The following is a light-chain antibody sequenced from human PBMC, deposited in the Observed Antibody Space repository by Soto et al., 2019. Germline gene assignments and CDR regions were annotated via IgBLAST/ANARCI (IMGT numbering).Light chain of an antibody. Sequence: EIVLTQSPGTLSLSPGERATLSCRASQSVSSSYLVWYQQKPGQAPRLLIYGASNRATGIPDRFSGSGSGTDFTLTISRLEPEDFAVYSCQQYGSSLTFGQGTKVEIK. J-gene: IGKJ1*01. V-gene: IGKV3-20*01. CDR3: QQYGSSLT. CDR2: GAS. CDR1: QSVSSSY.